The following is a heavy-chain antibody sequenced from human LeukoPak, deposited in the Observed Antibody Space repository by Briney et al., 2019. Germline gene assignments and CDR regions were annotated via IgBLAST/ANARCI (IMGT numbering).Heavy chain of an antibody. CDR1: GGSISSYY. J-gene: IGHJ5*02. V-gene: IGHV4-59*01. CDR3: AGSTVGNWFDP. D-gene: IGHD4-17*01. Sequence: ETLSLTCTVSGGSISSYYWSWIRQPPGKGLDYIGYVHYSGSTNYNPSLRSRVTISVDTSRNQFSLNLTSATAADTAIYYCAGSTVGNWFDPWGQGTLVTVSS. CDR2: VHYSGST.